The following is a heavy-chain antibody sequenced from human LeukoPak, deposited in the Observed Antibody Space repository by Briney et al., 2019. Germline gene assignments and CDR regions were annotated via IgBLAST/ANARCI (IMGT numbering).Heavy chain of an antibody. J-gene: IGHJ2*01. V-gene: IGHV3-7*01. CDR3: ARAGRDGDQWYFDL. CDR2: IKQDGSEK. D-gene: IGHD5-24*01. CDR1: GFTFSSYW. Sequence: PGGSLRLSCAASGFTFSSYWMNWVRQAPGKGLEWVANIKQDGSEKNYVDFVKGRFTISRDNAKNSLDLQMNSLRAGDTAMYYCARAGRDGDQWYFDLWGRGTLVTVSS.